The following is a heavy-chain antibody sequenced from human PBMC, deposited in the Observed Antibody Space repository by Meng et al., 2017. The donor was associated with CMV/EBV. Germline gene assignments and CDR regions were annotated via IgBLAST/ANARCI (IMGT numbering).Heavy chain of an antibody. Sequence: GSLRLSCTVSGGSISSSSYYWGWIRQPPGKGLEWIGSIYYSGSTYYNPFLKSRVTISVDTSKNQFSLKLSSVTAADTAVYYCARAVEFDAFDIWGQGTIVTVSS. CDR3: ARAVEFDAFDI. V-gene: IGHV4-39*07. CDR2: IYYSGST. D-gene: IGHD4-23*01. CDR1: GGSISSSSYY. J-gene: IGHJ3*02.